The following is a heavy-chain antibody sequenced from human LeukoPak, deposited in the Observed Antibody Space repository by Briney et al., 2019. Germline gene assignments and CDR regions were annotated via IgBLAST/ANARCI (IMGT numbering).Heavy chain of an antibody. D-gene: IGHD5-18*01. CDR2: FEPEDGER. J-gene: IGHJ4*02. Sequence: ASVKLSRKVSGYTLTELSMHWVRRAPGTGLEWMGGFEPEDGERIYAQKFQGRVTMTEDKSTDTAYMELSSLRSEDAAVYYCATVGYSYGPEHNYFFVYWGQGTLVTVSS. CDR1: GYTLTELS. V-gene: IGHV1-24*01. CDR3: ATVGYSYGPEHNYFFVY.